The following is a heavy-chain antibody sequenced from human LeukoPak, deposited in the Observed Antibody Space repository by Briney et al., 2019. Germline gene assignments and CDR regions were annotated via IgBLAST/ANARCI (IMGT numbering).Heavy chain of an antibody. CDR3: ARGGTGTTASFDY. Sequence: SETLSLTCTVSGGSISSYYWSWIRQHPGKGLEWIGYIYYSGSTYYNPSLKSRVTISVDTSKNQFSLKLSSVTAADTAVYYCARGGTGTTASFDYWGQGTLVTVSS. CDR1: GGSISSYY. J-gene: IGHJ4*02. V-gene: IGHV4-59*06. D-gene: IGHD1-1*01. CDR2: IYYSGST.